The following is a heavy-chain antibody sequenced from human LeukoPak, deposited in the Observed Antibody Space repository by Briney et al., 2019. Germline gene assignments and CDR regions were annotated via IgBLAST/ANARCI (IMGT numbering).Heavy chain of an antibody. V-gene: IGHV3-30*18. CDR1: GFTFSSYG. J-gene: IGHJ1*01. CDR3: AKDQGENAEYFQH. CDR2: ISYDGSNK. Sequence: GGSLRLSCAASGFTFSSYGMHWVRQAPGKGLEWVAVISYDGSNKYYADSVKGRFTISRDNSKNTLYLQMNSLRAEDTAVYYCAKDQGENAEYFQHWGQGTLVTVSS.